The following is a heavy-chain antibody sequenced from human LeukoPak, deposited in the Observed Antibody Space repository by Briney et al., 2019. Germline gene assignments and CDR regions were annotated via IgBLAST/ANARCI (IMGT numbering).Heavy chain of an antibody. V-gene: IGHV1-24*01. CDR2: FDPEDGET. Sequence: ASVRVSCKVSGYALTELSMHWVRQAPGKGLEWMGGFDPEDGETIYAQKFQGRVTMTEDTSTDTAYMELSSLRSEDTAVYYCATDRVSYHGMVRGVIPLADWGQGTTVTVSS. CDR1: GYALTELS. D-gene: IGHD3-10*01. CDR3: ATDRVSYHGMVRGVIPLAD. J-gene: IGHJ6*02.